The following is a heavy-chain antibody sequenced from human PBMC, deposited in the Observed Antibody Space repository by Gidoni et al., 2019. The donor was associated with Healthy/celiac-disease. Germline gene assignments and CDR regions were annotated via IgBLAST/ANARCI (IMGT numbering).Heavy chain of an antibody. J-gene: IGHJ6*02. CDR3: ARHVSNFHYYYYGMDV. V-gene: IGHV4-39*01. CDR2: IYYSGST. D-gene: IGHD4-4*01. CDR1: GGSISSSSYS. Sequence: QLQLPESGPGLVKPSETLSLTCTVSGGSISSSSYSWGWIRQPPGKGLEWIGSIYYSGSTYYNPSLKSRVTISVDTSKNQFSLKLSSVTAADTAVYYCARHVSNFHYYYYGMDVWGQGTTVTVSS.